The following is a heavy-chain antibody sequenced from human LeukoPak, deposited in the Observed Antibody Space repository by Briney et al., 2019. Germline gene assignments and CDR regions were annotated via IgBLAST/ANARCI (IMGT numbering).Heavy chain of an antibody. V-gene: IGHV3-11*01. CDR1: GFTFSDYY. CDR3: ARERGVGSGWYESHYYYYYGMDV. Sequence: GGSLRLSCAASGFTFSDYYMSWIRQAPGKGLEWVSYISSSGSTIYYADSVKGRFTISRDNAKNSLYLQMNSLRAEDTAVYYCARERGVGSGWYESHYYYYYGMDVWGQGTTVTVSS. D-gene: IGHD6-19*01. CDR2: ISSSGSTI. J-gene: IGHJ6*02.